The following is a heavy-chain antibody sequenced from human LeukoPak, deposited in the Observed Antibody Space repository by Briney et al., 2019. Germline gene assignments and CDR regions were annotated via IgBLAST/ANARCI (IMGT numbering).Heavy chain of an antibody. CDR3: ARGYSSSSWEVAENYFDY. Sequence: ASVKVSCKASGGTVSSYAISWVRQAPGQGLEWMGGIIPIFGTANYAQKFQGRVTITTDESTSTAYMELSSLRSEDTAVYYCARGYSSSSWEVAENYFDYWGQGTLVTVSS. D-gene: IGHD6-6*01. CDR2: IIPIFGTA. CDR1: GGTVSSYA. J-gene: IGHJ4*02. V-gene: IGHV1-69*05.